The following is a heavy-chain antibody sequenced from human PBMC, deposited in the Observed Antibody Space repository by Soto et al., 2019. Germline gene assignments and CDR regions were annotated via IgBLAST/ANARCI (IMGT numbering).Heavy chain of an antibody. CDR3: ARRRGVAGSFDY. CDR1: GGSFSGYY. CDR2: INHSGST. J-gene: IGHJ4*02. Sequence: QVQLQQWGAGLLKPSETLSLTCAVYGGSFSGYYWSWIRQPPGKGLEWIGEINHSGSTNYNPSLKSRVTISVDTSKNQFSLKLSSVSAADTAVYYCARRRGVAGSFDYWGQGTLVTVSS. V-gene: IGHV4-34*01. D-gene: IGHD6-19*01.